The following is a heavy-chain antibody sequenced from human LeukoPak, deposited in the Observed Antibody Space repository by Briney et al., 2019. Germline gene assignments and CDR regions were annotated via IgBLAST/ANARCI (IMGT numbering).Heavy chain of an antibody. V-gene: IGHV4-59*01. J-gene: IGHJ4*02. CDR3: ARGNYYDSSGYYHVAFDY. CDR2: IYYSGST. Sequence: PSETLSLTCTVSGGSISSYYWSWIRQPPGKGLEWIGYIYYSGSTNYNPSLKGRVTISVDTSKNQFSLKLSSVTAADTAVYYCARGNYYDSSGYYHVAFDYWGQGTLVTVSS. D-gene: IGHD3-22*01. CDR1: GGSISSYY.